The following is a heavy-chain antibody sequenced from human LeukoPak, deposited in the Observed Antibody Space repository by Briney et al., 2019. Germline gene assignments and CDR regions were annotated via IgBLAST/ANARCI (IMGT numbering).Heavy chain of an antibody. CDR3: AKGRALEVVAAFNY. CDR1: GCTFSNYA. D-gene: IGHD2-15*01. J-gene: IGHJ4*02. V-gene: IGHV3-23*01. Sequence: GGSLRLSCAASGCTFSNYAMSWVRQAPGRGLEWVSTISGSGANTYYADSVKGRFTISRDNSKNTLYLQMNSLRADDTAIYYCAKGRALEVVAAFNYWGQGTVVTASS. CDR2: ISGSGANT.